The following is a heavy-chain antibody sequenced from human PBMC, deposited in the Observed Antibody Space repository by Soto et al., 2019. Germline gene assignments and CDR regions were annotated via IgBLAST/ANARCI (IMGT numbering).Heavy chain of an antibody. D-gene: IGHD5-12*01. V-gene: IGHV4-59*01. Sequence: PXGTLSLTCTVSGGSISSYYWSWIRQPPGKGLEWIGYIYYSGSTNYNPSLKSRVTISVDTSKNQFSLKLSSVTAADTAVYYCARGGIVATIGQSFDYWGQGTLVTVSS. CDR3: ARGGIVATIGQSFDY. CDR1: GGSISSYY. CDR2: IYYSGST. J-gene: IGHJ4*02.